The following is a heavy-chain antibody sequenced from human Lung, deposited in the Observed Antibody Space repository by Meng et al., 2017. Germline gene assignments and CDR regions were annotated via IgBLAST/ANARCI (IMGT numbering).Heavy chain of an antibody. CDR2: IVSDGGIT. V-gene: IGHV3-74*01. Sequence: GQLGESGGGLFQPGWSLRVSCGASGFNFGDYIMHWVRQSPGKGLEWISRIVSDGGITTYADSVKGRFTVSRDNAKNTLYLQMNSLGADDTAVYYCARDLAWVLFDYWGQGALVTVSS. CDR3: ARDLAWVLFDY. CDR1: GFNFGDYI. D-gene: IGHD3-3*01. J-gene: IGHJ4*02.